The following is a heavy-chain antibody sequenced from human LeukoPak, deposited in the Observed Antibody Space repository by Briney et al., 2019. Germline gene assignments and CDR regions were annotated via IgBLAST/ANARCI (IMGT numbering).Heavy chain of an antibody. Sequence: ASVKVSCKVSGYTLTELSMHWVRQAPGKGLEWMGGFDPEDGETIYAQKFQGRVTMTEDTSTDTAYMELSSLRSEDTAVYYCATSYSSSWYWDYWGQGTLVTVSS. D-gene: IGHD6-13*01. CDR2: FDPEDGET. CDR3: ATSYSSSWYWDY. J-gene: IGHJ4*02. CDR1: GYTLTELS. V-gene: IGHV1-24*01.